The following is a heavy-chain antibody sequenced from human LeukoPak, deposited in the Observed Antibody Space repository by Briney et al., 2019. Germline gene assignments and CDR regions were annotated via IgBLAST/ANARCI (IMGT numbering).Heavy chain of an antibody. Sequence: SETLSLTCSVSAYLISSGYYWGWIRQPPGKGLEWIGSIYYSGITYYNPSLKSRVTISVDTSKNQFSLKLSSVTAADTAVYYCARDFAGESMVRGVTWFDPWGQGTLVTVSS. J-gene: IGHJ5*02. D-gene: IGHD3-10*01. CDR2: IYYSGIT. V-gene: IGHV4-38-2*02. CDR1: AYLISSGYY. CDR3: ARDFAGESMVRGVTWFDP.